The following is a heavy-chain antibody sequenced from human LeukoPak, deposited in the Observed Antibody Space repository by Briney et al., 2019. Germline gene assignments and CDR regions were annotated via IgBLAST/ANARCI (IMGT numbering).Heavy chain of an antibody. J-gene: IGHJ3*02. CDR1: GYTFTSYD. CDR3: ARVFYGGNHRGAFDI. V-gene: IGHV1-8*03. D-gene: IGHD4-23*01. CDR2: MNPNSGNT. Sequence: ASVKVSCKASGYTFTSYDINWARQATGQGLEWMGWMNPNSGNTGYAQKFQGRVTITRNTSISTAYMELSSLRSEDTAVYYCARVFYGGNHRGAFDIWGQGTMVTVSS.